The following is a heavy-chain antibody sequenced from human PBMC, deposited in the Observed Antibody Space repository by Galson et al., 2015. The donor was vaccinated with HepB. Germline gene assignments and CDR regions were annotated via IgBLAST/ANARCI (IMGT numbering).Heavy chain of an antibody. J-gene: IGHJ4*02. CDR2: ISGDTAKI. V-gene: IGHV3-23*01. D-gene: IGHD7-27*01. CDR3: AKGGNWDSRYFDY. Sequence: SLRLSCAASGFTFSTYAMKWVRQAPGKRLEWVSVISGDTAKIFHADSVKGRFTISRDNSMNTVYLQMDSLRAEDTAVYYFAKGGNWDSRYFDYWGQGSLVTVAS. CDR1: GFTFSTYA.